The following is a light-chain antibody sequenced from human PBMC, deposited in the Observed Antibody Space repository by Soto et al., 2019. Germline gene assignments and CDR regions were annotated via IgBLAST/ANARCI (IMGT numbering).Light chain of an antibody. CDR2: AAS. CDR1: QSIRSY. J-gene: IGKJ4*01. Sequence: DIQMTQSPSSLSASVGDRVTIACRASQSIRSYLNWYQQKPGKAPKLLIYAASNLQSGVPSRFSGSGSGTDFTLTISSLLPEDFATYYCQQSYSTPLTFGGGTQVEI. CDR3: QQSYSTPLT. V-gene: IGKV1-39*01.